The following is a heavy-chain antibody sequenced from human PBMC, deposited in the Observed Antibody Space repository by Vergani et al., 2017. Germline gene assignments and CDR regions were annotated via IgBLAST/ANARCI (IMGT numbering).Heavy chain of an antibody. CDR3: AKGGGATRVYYFDY. D-gene: IGHD1-26*01. CDR2: ISSSGGST. V-gene: IGHV3-23*04. CDR1: GFTFSSYS. Sequence: VQLVESGGGLVKPGGSLRLSCAASGFTFSSYSMNWVRQAPGKGLEWVSSISSSGGSTYYADSVKGRFTISRDNSKNTLYLQMNSLRAEDTAVYYCAKGGGATRVYYFDYWGQGTLVTVSS. J-gene: IGHJ4*02.